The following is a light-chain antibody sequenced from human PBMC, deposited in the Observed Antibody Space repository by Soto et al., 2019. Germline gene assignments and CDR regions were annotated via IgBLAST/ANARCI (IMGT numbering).Light chain of an antibody. CDR1: QSISSY. CDR2: AAS. Sequence: DIQMTQSPSSLSASVGDRVTIPCRASQSISSYLNWYQQKPGKAPKILIYAASSLQSGVPSRFSGSGSGTDFTLTISSLQPEDFPTYYCQQSYSNRWTFGQGTKVDIK. CDR3: QQSYSNRWT. J-gene: IGKJ1*01. V-gene: IGKV1-39*01.